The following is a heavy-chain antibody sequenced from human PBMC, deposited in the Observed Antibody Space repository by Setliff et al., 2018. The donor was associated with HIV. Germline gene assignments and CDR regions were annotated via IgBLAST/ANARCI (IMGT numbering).Heavy chain of an antibody. D-gene: IGHD6-19*01. CDR1: GYTFTSYA. Sequence: GASVKVSCKASGYTFTSYAMNWVRQAPGQGLEWMGWINTNTGNPTYAQGFTGRFVFSLDTSVSTAYPQISSLKAEDTAVYYCARTPLISGWYKSGHYFDYWGQGTLVTVSS. CDR2: INTNTGNP. J-gene: IGHJ4*02. V-gene: IGHV7-4-1*02. CDR3: ARTPLISGWYKSGHYFDY.